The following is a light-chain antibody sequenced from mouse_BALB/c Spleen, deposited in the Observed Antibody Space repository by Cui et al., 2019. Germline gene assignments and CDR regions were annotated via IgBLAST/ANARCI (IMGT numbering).Light chain of an antibody. CDR2: STS. J-gene: IGKJ4*01. V-gene: IGKV4-57*01. Sequence: QIVLTQSPAIMSASPGEKVTITCSASSSVNYMHWFQQKPGTSPKLWIYSTSNLASGVPARFSGSGSGTSYSLTISRMEAEDAATYYCQQRSSYPFTFGSGTKLEIK. CDR3: QQRSSYPFT. CDR1: SSVNY.